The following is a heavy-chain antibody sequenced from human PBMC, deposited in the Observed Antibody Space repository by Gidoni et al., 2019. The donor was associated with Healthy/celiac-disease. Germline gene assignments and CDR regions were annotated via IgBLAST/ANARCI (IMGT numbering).Heavy chain of an antibody. CDR3: AKAQLGVLSYYYYYGMDV. J-gene: IGHJ6*02. Sequence: QLQLQESGPGLVTPSETLSLTCPVSGGSITSIRYYWGWIRQPPGKGLEWIGSIYYSGGTYYNPSLKSRVTISVDTSKNQFSLKLSSVTAADTAVYYCAKAQLGVLSYYYYYGMDVWGQGTTVTVSS. V-gene: IGHV4-39*01. D-gene: IGHD6-6*01. CDR2: IYYSGGT. CDR1: GGSITSIRYY.